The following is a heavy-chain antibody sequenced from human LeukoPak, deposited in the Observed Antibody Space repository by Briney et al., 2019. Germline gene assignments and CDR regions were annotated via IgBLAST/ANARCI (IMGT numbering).Heavy chain of an antibody. CDR1: GFIFTDFS. CDR3: AREFLWLDY. J-gene: IGHJ4*02. CDR2: ISTSSRFI. V-gene: IGHV3-21*01. D-gene: IGHD2/OR15-2a*01. Sequence: GGSLRLSCATSGFIFTDFSINWVRQAPGKGLEWVSSISTSSRFIHYADSVKGRFTISRDDANNVVYLQMSSLRVEDTALYYCAREFLWLDYWGQGTLVTVSS.